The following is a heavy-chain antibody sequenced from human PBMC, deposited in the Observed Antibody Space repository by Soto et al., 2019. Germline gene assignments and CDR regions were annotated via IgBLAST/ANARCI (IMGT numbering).Heavy chain of an antibody. V-gene: IGHV3-9*01. CDR1: GFTFDDYA. Sequence: GGSLRLSCVVSGFTFDDYAIHWVRQTPGKGLEWVSGLTWNGEGIGYADSVKRRFIITRDNAKNTLYLEMNSLRPEDTALYYCVKDSESSGYLNYLDYWGQGTLVTVSS. D-gene: IGHD3-22*01. CDR2: LTWNGEGI. CDR3: VKDSESSGYLNYLDY. J-gene: IGHJ4*02.